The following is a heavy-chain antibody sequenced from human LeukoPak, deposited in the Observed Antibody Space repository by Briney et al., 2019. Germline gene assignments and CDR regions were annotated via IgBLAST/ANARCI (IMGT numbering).Heavy chain of an antibody. J-gene: IGHJ3*02. CDR3: AKDPNGDYIGTFDI. CDR2: ISYDGSNK. D-gene: IGHD4-17*01. CDR1: GFTFSSYA. Sequence: GRSLRLSCAASGFTFSSYAMHWVRQAPGKGLEWVAVISYDGSNKYYADSVKGRFTISRDNSKNTLYLQMNSLRAEDTALYYCAKDPNGDYIGTFDIWGQGTMVTVSS. V-gene: IGHV3-30-3*01.